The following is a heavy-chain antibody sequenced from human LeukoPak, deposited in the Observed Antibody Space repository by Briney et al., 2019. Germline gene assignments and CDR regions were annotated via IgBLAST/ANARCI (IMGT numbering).Heavy chain of an antibody. CDR1: GFTLSSYG. J-gene: IGHJ4*02. V-gene: IGHV3-30*18. CDR2: ISYDGSNK. CDR3: AKEPDDKEYYFDY. D-gene: IGHD1-14*01. Sequence: GRSLRLSCAASGFTLSSYGMHWVRQAPGKGLEWVAVISYDGSNKYYADSVKGRFTISRDNSKNTLYLQMNSLRAEDTAVYYCAKEPDDKEYYFDYWGQGTLVTVSS.